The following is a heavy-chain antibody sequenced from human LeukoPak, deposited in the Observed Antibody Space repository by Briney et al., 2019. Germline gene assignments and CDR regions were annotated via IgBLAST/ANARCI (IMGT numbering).Heavy chain of an antibody. CDR3: ARHDGTGYPSFWQ. V-gene: IGHV4-34*01. CDR1: GGSFTGYY. D-gene: IGHD3/OR15-3a*01. Sequence: SETLSLTCAVYGGSFTGYYWSWIRQPPGKGLEGIGEINHSGSTNYNPSLKSRVTISLDTSKNQFFLNLYSMTAADTAVFFCARHDGTGYPSFWQWGQGTLVTVSS. CDR2: INHSGST. J-gene: IGHJ1*01.